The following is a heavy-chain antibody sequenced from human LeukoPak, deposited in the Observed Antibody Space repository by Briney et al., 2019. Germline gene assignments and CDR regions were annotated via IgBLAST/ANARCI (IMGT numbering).Heavy chain of an antibody. CDR2: ISDSGGST. CDR3: AKADTAMYTDYYYYGMDV. V-gene: IGHV3-23*01. CDR1: GFTFTSYA. D-gene: IGHD5-18*01. Sequence: GGSLRLSCAASGFTFTSYAMSWVRQAPGKGLEWVSAISDSGGSTYYADSVKGRFTISRDNSKNTLYLQMNSLRAEDTAVYYCAKADTAMYTDYYYYGMDVWGQGTTVTVSS. J-gene: IGHJ6*02.